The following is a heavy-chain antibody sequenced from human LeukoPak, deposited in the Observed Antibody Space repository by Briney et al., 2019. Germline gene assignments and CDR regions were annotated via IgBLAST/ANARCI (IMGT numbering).Heavy chain of an antibody. V-gene: IGHV1-69*01. J-gene: IGHJ4*02. CDR2: IIPIFGTA. CDR1: GGTFSSYA. CDR3: ARVRDRYSYGRGHFDY. Sequence: ASVKVSCKASGGTFSSYAISWVRQAPGQGLEWMGGIIPIFGTANYAQKFQGRVTITADESTSTAYMELSSLRSEDTAVYYCARVRDRYSYGRGHFDYWGQGTLVTVSS. D-gene: IGHD5-18*01.